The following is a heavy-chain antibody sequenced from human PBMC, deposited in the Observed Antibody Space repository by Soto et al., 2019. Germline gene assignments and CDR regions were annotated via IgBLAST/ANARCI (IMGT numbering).Heavy chain of an antibody. D-gene: IGHD5-12*01. Sequence: TLSVNCARQYVSFVGLYWRRFRQPPGKGLEWIGEINHSGSTNYNPSLKSRVTISVDTSKNQFSLKLSSVTAADTAVYYCARGRLTVIVATIPLFDYWGQ. CDR2: INHSGST. J-gene: IGHJ4*02. V-gene: IGHV4-34*01. CDR1: YVSFVGLY. CDR3: ARGRLTVIVATIPLFDY.